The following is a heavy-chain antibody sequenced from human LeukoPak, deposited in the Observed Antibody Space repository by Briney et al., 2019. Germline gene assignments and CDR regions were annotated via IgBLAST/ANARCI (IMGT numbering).Heavy chain of an antibody. J-gene: IGHJ5*02. CDR2: ISSSSSYI. D-gene: IGHD6-19*01. CDR3: ARGAVAGP. V-gene: IGHV3-21*01. CDR1: GFIVSTYA. Sequence: GGSLRLSCVGSGFIVSTYAMSWVRQAPGKGLEWVSSISSSSSYIYYADSVKGRFTISRDNAKNSLYLQMNSLRAEDTAVYYCARGAVAGPWGQGTLVTVSS.